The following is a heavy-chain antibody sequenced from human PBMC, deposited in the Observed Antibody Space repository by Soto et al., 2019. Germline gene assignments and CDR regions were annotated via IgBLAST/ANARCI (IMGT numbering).Heavy chain of an antibody. CDR2: ISGSGGST. Sequence: GAPRIPCAAPGITFSPHAMGWGRPAPGKGLEWVSSISGSGGSTYYADSVKGRLTISRDNSKNTLYLQMNSLRAEDTAVYYCATIIIPAATNFYWGQGTLVTVSS. J-gene: IGHJ4*02. CDR3: ATIIIPAATNFY. CDR1: GITFSPHA. V-gene: IGHV3-23*01. D-gene: IGHD2-2*01.